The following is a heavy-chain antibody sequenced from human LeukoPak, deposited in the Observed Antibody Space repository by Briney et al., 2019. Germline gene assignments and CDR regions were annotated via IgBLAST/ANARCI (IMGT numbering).Heavy chain of an antibody. D-gene: IGHD3-3*01. CDR1: GYTFTSYG. CDR2: ISAYNGNT. V-gene: IGHV1-18*01. J-gene: IGHJ4*02. CDR3: ARAKNYDFWSGPNSTPNDY. Sequence: ASVKVSCKASGYTFTSYGISWVRQAPGQGLEWMGWISAYNGNTNCAQKLQGRVTMTTDTSTSTAYMELRSLRSDDTAVYYCARAKNYDFWSGPNSTPNDYWGQGTLVTVSS.